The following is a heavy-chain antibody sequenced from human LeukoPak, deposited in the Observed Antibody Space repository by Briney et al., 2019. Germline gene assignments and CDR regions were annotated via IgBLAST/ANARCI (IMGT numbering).Heavy chain of an antibody. CDR1: GYTFTSHG. Sequence: VASVKVSCKASGYTFTSHGISWVRQAPGQGLEWMGWISAYNGNTNFAEKFQGRVTMTTDSSTSTAYMELRSLGSDDTAVYYCARAYCANGVCLFDYWGQGTLVTVSS. V-gene: IGHV1-18*01. CDR2: ISAYNGNT. CDR3: ARAYCANGVCLFDY. J-gene: IGHJ4*02. D-gene: IGHD2-8*01.